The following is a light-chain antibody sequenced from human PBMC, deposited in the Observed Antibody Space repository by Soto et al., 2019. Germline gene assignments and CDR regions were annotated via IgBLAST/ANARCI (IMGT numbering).Light chain of an antibody. CDR1: QGVLNS. CDR3: QQPNSFPLT. Sequence: IHVTQSPSILSASVGDSVTITCRTSQGVLNSFAWYQQKSGKAPRLLIYSISSLKSGVPSRFSGSGSGTDFTLTINSLQPEDFGTYYCQQPNSFPLTFGGGTKVDIK. CDR2: SIS. V-gene: IGKV1-9*01. J-gene: IGKJ4*01.